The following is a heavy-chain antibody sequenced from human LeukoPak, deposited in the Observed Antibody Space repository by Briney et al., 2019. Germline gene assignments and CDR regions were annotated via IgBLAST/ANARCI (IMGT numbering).Heavy chain of an antibody. J-gene: IGHJ4*02. CDR2: IHYGGTT. Sequence: SETLSLTCTVSGGSIGSGYYWAWIRQPPGKGLEWIGSIHYGGTTHYNPSLQSRVTISADTSKNQFALDLRSVTAADTAVYYCARVSPDYWGQGTLVTVSS. V-gene: IGHV4-39*01. CDR1: GGSIGSGYY. CDR3: ARVSPDY.